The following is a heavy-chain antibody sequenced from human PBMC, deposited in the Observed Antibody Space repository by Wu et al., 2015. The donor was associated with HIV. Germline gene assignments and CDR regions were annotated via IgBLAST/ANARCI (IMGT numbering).Heavy chain of an antibody. CDR2: IIPIFGTA. D-gene: IGHD3-22*01. CDR1: GGSFSNYV. CDR3: ARDIFYDTSGYYAVLHV. V-gene: IGHV1-69*05. J-gene: IGHJ3*01. Sequence: QVQLVQSGAEVKNPGSSVRVSCKASGGSFSNYVISWVRQGPGQGLEWMGGIIPIFGTANYAQNFQGRLTITTDESTTTVYMELNGLRSEDTAVYYCARDIFYDTSGYYAVLHVWGQGTLVIVSS.